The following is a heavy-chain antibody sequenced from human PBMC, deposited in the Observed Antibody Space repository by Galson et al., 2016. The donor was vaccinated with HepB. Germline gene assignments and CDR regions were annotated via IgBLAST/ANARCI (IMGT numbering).Heavy chain of an antibody. CDR3: ARAVGYRSDWYGWLDP. D-gene: IGHD6-13*01. Sequence: SLRLSCAASGFTFSNYAMSWVRQAPGKGLEWVSSISGSGDTTYDADAVRGRFTISRDNSRNTLSLQMDSLRAEDTAVYYCARAVGYRSDWYGWLDPWGQGTLVTVSS. J-gene: IGHJ5*02. V-gene: IGHV3-23*01. CDR1: GFTFSNYA. CDR2: ISGSGDTT.